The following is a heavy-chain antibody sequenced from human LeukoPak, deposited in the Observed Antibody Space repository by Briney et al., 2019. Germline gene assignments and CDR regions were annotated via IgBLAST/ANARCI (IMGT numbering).Heavy chain of an antibody. Sequence: GSLRLSCAASGFPFSDYSINWVRRAPGKGLEWVSFISSRSSSIYYADSVKGRFTISRDNAKKSLYLQMNSLRDEDTAVYYCARVGYDILTGFHYWGQGTLVTVSS. CDR1: GFPFSDYS. CDR3: ARVGYDILTGFHY. D-gene: IGHD3-9*01. CDR2: ISSRSSSI. J-gene: IGHJ4*02. V-gene: IGHV3-48*02.